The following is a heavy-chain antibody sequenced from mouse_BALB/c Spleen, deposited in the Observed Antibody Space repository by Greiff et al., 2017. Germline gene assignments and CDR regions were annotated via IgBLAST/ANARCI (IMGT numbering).Heavy chain of an antibody. J-gene: IGHJ4*01. CDR2: INPSTGYT. D-gene: IGHD2-1*01. CDR3: AYGNAMDY. V-gene: IGHV1-7*01. CDR1: GYTFTSYW. Sequence: VQLQESGAELAKPGASVKMSCKASGYTFTSYWMHWVKQRPGQGLEWIGYINPSTGYTEYNQKFKDKATLTADKSSSTAYMQLSSLTSEDSAVYYCAYGNAMDYWGQGTSVTVSS.